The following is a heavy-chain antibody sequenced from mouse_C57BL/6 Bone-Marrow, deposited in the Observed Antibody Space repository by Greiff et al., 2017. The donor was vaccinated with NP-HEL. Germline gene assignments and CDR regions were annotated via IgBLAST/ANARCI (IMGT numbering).Heavy chain of an antibody. CDR1: GYTFTTYW. V-gene: IGHV1-50*01. CDR3: ASKAYYGRSYEFAY. Sequence: QVQLQQPGAELVKPGASVKLSCKASGYTFTTYWMQWVKQRPGQGLEWIGEIDPSVSYNNYNQKFKGKATLTVDTSSSTANMQLSSLSSEASAVYYCASKAYYGRSYEFAYCRQGPLVTVSA. CDR2: IDPSVSYN. J-gene: IGHJ3*01. D-gene: IGHD1-1*01.